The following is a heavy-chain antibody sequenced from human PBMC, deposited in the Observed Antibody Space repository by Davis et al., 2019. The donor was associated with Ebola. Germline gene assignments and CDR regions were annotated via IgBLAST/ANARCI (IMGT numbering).Heavy chain of an antibody. D-gene: IGHD4-11*01. V-gene: IGHV3-23*01. CDR2: ISGSGGST. CDR1: GGSISSYY. CDR3: AKSTPTVTYHLNFDY. J-gene: IGHJ4*02. Sequence: ETLSLTCTVSGGSISSYYWSWIRQPPGKGLEWVSAISGSGGSTYYADSVKGRFTISRDNSKNTLYLQMNSLRAEDTAVYYCAKSTPTVTYHLNFDYWGQGTLVTVSS.